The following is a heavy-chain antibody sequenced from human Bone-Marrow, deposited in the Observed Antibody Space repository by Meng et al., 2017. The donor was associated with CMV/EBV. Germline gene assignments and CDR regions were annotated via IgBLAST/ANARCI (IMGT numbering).Heavy chain of an antibody. CDR3: ARSSMVVFVFDL. CDR2: IYYSEST. V-gene: IGHV4-61*01. J-gene: IGHJ2*01. CDR1: GGSVSSGSYY. Sequence: CTFSGGSVSSGSYYWSWIRQPPGKGLEWIGYIYYSESTNYNPSLKSRVTISVDTSKNQFSLRLSSVTAADTAVYYCARSSMVVFVFDLWGRGTLVTVSS. D-gene: IGHD2-21*01.